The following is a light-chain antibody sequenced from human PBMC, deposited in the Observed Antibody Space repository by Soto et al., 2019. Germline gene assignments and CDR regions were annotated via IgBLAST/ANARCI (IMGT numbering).Light chain of an antibody. CDR2: DAS. J-gene: IGKJ1*01. Sequence: DIQMTQSPSTLSASVGDRVTITCRASQSISSWLAWYQQKPGKAPKLLIYDASSLESGVPSRFSGSGSGTEFTLTISSLQPEDVATYYCQSYRTAPWTFGRGTKVEIK. V-gene: IGKV1-5*01. CDR1: QSISSW. CDR3: QSYRTAPWT.